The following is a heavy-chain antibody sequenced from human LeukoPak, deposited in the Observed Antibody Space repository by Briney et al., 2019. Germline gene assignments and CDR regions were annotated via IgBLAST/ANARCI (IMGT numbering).Heavy chain of an antibody. CDR2: INHSGST. Sequence: SETLSLTCAVYGGSFSGYYWSWIRQPPGKGLEWIGEINHSGSTNYNPSLKSRVTISVDTSKNQFSLKLSSVTAADTAVYYCARTKRLTYYYGSGNFDHWGQGTLVTVSS. D-gene: IGHD3-10*01. CDR1: GGSFSGYY. J-gene: IGHJ4*02. V-gene: IGHV4-34*01. CDR3: ARTKRLTYYYGSGNFDH.